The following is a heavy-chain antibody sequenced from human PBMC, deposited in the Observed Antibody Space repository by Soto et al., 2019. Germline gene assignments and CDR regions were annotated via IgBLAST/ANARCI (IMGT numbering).Heavy chain of an antibody. CDR1: GVSISGFY. CDR2: IYYSGST. D-gene: IGHD5-18*01. Sequence: SETLSLTCALSGVSISGFYWSWIRQPPGKGLEYIGYIYYSGSTYYNPSLKSRVTVSLDSSKNQFSLKLTSVTAADTAMYYCAREGYSFHYGLDVWGQGTTVTVSS. CDR3: AREGYSFHYGLDV. J-gene: IGHJ6*02. V-gene: IGHV4-59*01.